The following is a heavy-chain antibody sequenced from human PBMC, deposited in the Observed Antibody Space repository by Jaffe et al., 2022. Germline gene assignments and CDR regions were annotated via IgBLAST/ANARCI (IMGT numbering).Heavy chain of an antibody. J-gene: IGHJ2*01. CDR3: ARAGLTGDSTGVRDWYFDL. CDR2: IYHSGST. D-gene: IGHD7-27*01. V-gene: IGHV4-38-2*01. CDR1: GYSISSGYY. Sequence: QVQLQESGPGLVKPSETLSLTCAVSGYSISSGYYWGWIRQPPGKGLEWIGSIYHSGSTYYNPSLKSRVTISVDTSKNQFSLKLSSVTAADTAVYYCARAGLTGDSTGVRDWYFDLWGRGTLVTVSS.